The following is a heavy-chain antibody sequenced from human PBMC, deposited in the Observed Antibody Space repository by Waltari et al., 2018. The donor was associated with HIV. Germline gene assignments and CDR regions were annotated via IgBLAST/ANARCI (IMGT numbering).Heavy chain of an antibody. CDR3: ASLYNYVWGSPPPFDY. Sequence: EVQLVESGGGLVQPGGSLRLSCAASGFTFSSYWMHWVRQVPGKGRVWVSRINSDGSSTNYADSVKGRFTISRDNAKNTVYLQMNSLRAEDTALYYCASLYNYVWGSPPPFDYWGQGTLVTVSS. V-gene: IGHV3-74*01. CDR1: GFTFSSYW. CDR2: INSDGSST. D-gene: IGHD3-16*01. J-gene: IGHJ4*02.